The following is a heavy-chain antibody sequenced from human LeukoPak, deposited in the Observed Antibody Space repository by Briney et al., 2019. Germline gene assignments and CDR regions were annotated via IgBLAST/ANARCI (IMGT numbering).Heavy chain of an antibody. V-gene: IGHV1-18*01. CDR1: GYTFTSYG. D-gene: IGHD1-26*01. Sequence: ASVKVSCKASGYTFTSYGISWVRQAPGQGLEWMGWISAYNGNTNYAQKLQGRVTMTTDTSTSTASMELRSLRSDDTAVYYCARDALVGARWANSSYYYGMDVWGQGTPVTVSS. J-gene: IGHJ6*02. CDR3: ARDALVGARWANSSYYYGMDV. CDR2: ISAYNGNT.